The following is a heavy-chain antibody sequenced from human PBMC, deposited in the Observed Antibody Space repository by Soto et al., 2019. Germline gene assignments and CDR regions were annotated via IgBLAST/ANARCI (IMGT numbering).Heavy chain of an antibody. V-gene: IGHV5-51*01. D-gene: IGHD3-9*01. CDR2: IYPGDSDT. CDR3: ARHPDNDAFDI. J-gene: IGHJ3*02. Sequence: GESLNISGKVSGWSFTSYCIGCVRQMPGKGLEWMGIIYPGDSDTRYSPSFQGQVTISADKSISTAYLQWSSLKASDTAMYYCARHPDNDAFDIWGQGTMVTVSS. CDR1: GWSFTSYC.